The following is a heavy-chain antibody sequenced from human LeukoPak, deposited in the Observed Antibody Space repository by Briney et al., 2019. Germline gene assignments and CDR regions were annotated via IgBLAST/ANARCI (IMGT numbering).Heavy chain of an antibody. Sequence: SETLSLTCTVSGGSISSYYWSWIRQPPGKGLEWIGYIYYSGSTNYNPSLKSRVTISVDTSKNQFSLKLSSVTAADTAVYYCARAPRVDGDYEPDAFDIWGQGTMVTVSS. CDR3: ARAPRVDGDYEPDAFDI. J-gene: IGHJ3*02. CDR1: GGSISSYY. CDR2: IYYSGST. D-gene: IGHD4-17*01. V-gene: IGHV4-59*01.